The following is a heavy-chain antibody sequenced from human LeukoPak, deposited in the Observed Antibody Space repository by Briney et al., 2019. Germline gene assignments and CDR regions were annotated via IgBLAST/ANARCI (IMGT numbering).Heavy chain of an antibody. Sequence: NASETLSLTCTVSGGSISSYYWSWIGQPPGKGLEGIGYIYYSGSTNYNPSLKSRATISVDTSKNQFSLKLSSVTAADTAVYYCARVGPTTAYYYYYGMDVWGQGTTVTVSS. J-gene: IGHJ6*02. CDR2: IYYSGST. V-gene: IGHV4-59*01. CDR3: ARVGPTTAYYYYYGMDV. D-gene: IGHD4-17*01. CDR1: GGSISSYY.